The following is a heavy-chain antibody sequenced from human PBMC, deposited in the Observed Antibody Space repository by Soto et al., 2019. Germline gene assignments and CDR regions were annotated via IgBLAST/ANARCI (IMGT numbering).Heavy chain of an antibody. J-gene: IGHJ5*02. CDR2: IYYSGST. CDR3: ARVKGDSSWFDP. D-gene: IGHD2-21*02. V-gene: IGHV4-31*03. Sequence: PSETLSLTCTVSGGSISSGGYYWSWIRQHPGKGLEWIGYIYYSGSTYYNPSLKSRVTISVDTSKNQFSLKLSSVTAADTAVYYCARVKGDSSWFDPWGQGTLVTVSS. CDR1: GGSISSGGYY.